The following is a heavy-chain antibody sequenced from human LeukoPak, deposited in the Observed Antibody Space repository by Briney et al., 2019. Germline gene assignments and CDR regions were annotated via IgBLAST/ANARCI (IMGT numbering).Heavy chain of an antibody. D-gene: IGHD2-15*01. CDR1: GFTLWDYA. CDR3: TRVRIRYCSGGSCYDLDY. V-gene: IGHV3-49*04. Sequence: GGSLRLSCTASGFTLWDYAMSGVRQAPGKGGEGGGFIRSKGYGGTTEYAASVKGRFTISRDDSKSIAYLQMNSLKTEDTAVYYCTRVRIRYCSGGSCYDLDYWGQGTLVTVSS. CDR2: IRSKGYGGTT. J-gene: IGHJ4*02.